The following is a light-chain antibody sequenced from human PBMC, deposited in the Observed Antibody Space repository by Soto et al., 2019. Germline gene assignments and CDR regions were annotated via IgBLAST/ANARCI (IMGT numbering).Light chain of an antibody. Sequence: QSALTQPASVSGSPGQSITISCTGTSSDVGDHNSVSWYQQPPGKAPKLMIYAVSNRPSGVSNRFSGSKSGNTASLTISGLQAEDEADYYCGSYTTSITVIFGGGTKVTVL. CDR3: GSYTTSITVI. CDR1: SSDVGDHNS. CDR2: AVS. J-gene: IGLJ2*01. V-gene: IGLV2-14*03.